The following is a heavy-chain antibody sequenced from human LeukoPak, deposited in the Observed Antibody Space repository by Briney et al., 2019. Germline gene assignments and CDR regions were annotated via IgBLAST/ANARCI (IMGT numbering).Heavy chain of an antibody. CDR2: INGDGRNI. V-gene: IGHV3-74*01. CDR1: GFTFSSYW. Sequence: KPGGSLRLSCVASGFTFSSYWMHWVRQDPRKGLVWVSRINGDGRNINYADSVRGRFTISRDNAKNTLYLQMNSLRAEDTALYHCAKDMFDIAVPGRFHHWGQGTLVTVSS. D-gene: IGHD6-19*01. J-gene: IGHJ1*01. CDR3: AKDMFDIAVPGRFHH.